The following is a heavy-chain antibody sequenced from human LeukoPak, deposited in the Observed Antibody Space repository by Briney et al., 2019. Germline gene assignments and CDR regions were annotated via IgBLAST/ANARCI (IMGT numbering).Heavy chain of an antibody. CDR3: ARERSGSYYRWYFDL. CDR2: VYNGGST. D-gene: IGHD1-26*01. V-gene: IGHV4-59*01. CDR1: GGSISNYF. Sequence: PSETLSLTCTVSGGSISNYFWNWIRQSPGKRLEWIGFVYNGGSTNYNPSLKSRVTMSVDTSKNQFSLKMSYVTVADTAMYYCARERSGSYYRWYFDLWGRGTLVTVSS. J-gene: IGHJ2*01.